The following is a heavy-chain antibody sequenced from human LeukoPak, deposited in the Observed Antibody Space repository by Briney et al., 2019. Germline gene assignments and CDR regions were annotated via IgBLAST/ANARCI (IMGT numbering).Heavy chain of an antibody. Sequence: SETLALTCAAYGGSFSGYYWSWIRQPPGKGLEWIGEINHSGSTNYNPSLKSRVTISVDTSKNQFSLKLSSVTAADTAVYYCARTVVRRKSGIAVAAYYYYGMDVWGQGTTVTVSS. D-gene: IGHD6-19*01. J-gene: IGHJ6*02. CDR2: INHSGST. CDR1: GGSFSGYY. CDR3: ARTVVRRKSGIAVAAYYYYGMDV. V-gene: IGHV4-34*01.